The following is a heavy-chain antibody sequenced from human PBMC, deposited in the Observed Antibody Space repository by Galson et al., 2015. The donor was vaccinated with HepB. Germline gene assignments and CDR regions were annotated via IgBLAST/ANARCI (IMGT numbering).Heavy chain of an antibody. CDR3: ARDYPHTYYYDSTREGHAFDI. D-gene: IGHD3-22*01. J-gene: IGHJ3*02. CDR1: GFTFDDYG. V-gene: IGHV3-20*04. Sequence: SLRLSCAASGFTFDDYGMSWVRQAPGKGLEWVSGINWNGGSTGYADSVKGRFTISRDNAKNSLYLQMNSLRAEDTALYYCARDYPHTYYYDSTREGHAFDIWGQGTMVTVSS. CDR2: INWNGGST.